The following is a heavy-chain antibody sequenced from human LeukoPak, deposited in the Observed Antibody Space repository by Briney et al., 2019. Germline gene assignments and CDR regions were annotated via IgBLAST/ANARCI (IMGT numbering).Heavy chain of an antibody. Sequence: KASETLSLTCSVSDDSITMYYWTWIRQPPGKGLEWIGYVDHTGSTNFNPSLNGRVSISRDTSKNLFSLRLRSVTAADTAVYFCARGRVSSNTWYSTYYYYFYMDVWGKGTTVTVSS. D-gene: IGHD1-1*01. J-gene: IGHJ6*03. V-gene: IGHV4-59*01. CDR2: VDHTGST. CDR1: DDSITMYY. CDR3: ARGRVSSNTWYSTYYYYFYMDV.